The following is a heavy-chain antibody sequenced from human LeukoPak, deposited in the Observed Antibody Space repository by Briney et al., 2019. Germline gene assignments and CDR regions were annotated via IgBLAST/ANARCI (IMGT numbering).Heavy chain of an antibody. V-gene: IGHV3-23*01. CDR2: ISGSGGRT. CDR3: AKDKLENYDSSGSYYFDY. J-gene: IGHJ4*02. Sequence: GGSLRLSCAASGFTFSSYAMSWVRQAPGKGLEWVSAISGSGGRTYYADSVKGRFTISRDNSKNTLYLQMNSLRAEDTAVYYCAKDKLENYDSSGSYYFDYWGQGTLVTVSS. CDR1: GFTFSSYA. D-gene: IGHD3-22*01.